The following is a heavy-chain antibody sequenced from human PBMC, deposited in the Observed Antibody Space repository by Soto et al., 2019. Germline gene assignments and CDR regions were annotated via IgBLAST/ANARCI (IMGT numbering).Heavy chain of an antibody. CDR2: INTDGTSA. V-gene: IGHV3-74*01. CDR3: SRSGYWGPRSEI. D-gene: IGHD3-3*01. CDR1: GFTFSNYW. Sequence: EVQLVESGGGLVQPGGSLRLSCVASGFTFSNYWMHWVRQAPGKGLVWVSRINTDGTSASYADSVKGRFTISRDNAKNTVELEMSGLRGEDTGGYYWSRSGYWGPRSEILGQGTMVTVSS. J-gene: IGHJ3*02.